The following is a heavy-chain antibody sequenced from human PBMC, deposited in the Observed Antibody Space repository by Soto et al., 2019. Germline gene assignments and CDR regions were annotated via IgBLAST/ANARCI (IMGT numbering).Heavy chain of an antibody. J-gene: IGHJ4*02. CDR2: ISSNGGST. Sequence: GGSLRLSCSASGFTFSSYAMHWVRQAPGKGLEYVSAISSNGGSTYYADSVKGRFTISRDNSKNTLYLQMSSLRAEDTAVYYCVKAREYGDYVIQYYFDYWGQGTLVTVSS. D-gene: IGHD4-17*01. CDR1: GFTFSSYA. CDR3: VKAREYGDYVIQYYFDY. V-gene: IGHV3-64D*08.